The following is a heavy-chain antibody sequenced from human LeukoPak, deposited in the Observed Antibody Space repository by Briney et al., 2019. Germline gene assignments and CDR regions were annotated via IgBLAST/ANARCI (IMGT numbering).Heavy chain of an antibody. D-gene: IGHD3-9*01. V-gene: IGHV1-8*01. Sequence: ASLKVSCKTSGYNFTSYDINWVRQATGQGPEWMGWMNPSSGNTGYAQNFQGRLDLTRNIALTTAYMELSSLTSEDTATYYCVRAAQEGRDSLTGVQTGNWFDPWGQGTLVTVSS. CDR1: GYNFTSYD. CDR3: VRAAQEGRDSLTGVQTGNWFDP. CDR2: MNPSSGNT. J-gene: IGHJ5*02.